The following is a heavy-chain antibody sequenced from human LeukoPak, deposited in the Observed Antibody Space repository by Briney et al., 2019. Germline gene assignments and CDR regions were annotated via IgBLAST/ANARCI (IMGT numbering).Heavy chain of an antibody. CDR2: IGTAGDT. Sequence: AGGSLRLSCAASGFTFSSYDMHWVRQATGKGLEWVSAIGTAGDTYYPGSVKGRFTISRENAKNSLYPQMNSLRAGDTAVYYCARVGITGTFDYWGQGTLVTVSS. V-gene: IGHV3-13*01. CDR3: ARVGITGTFDY. CDR1: GFTFSSYD. J-gene: IGHJ4*02. D-gene: IGHD1-7*01.